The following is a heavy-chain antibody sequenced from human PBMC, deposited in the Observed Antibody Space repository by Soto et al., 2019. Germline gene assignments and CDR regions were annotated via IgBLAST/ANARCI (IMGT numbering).Heavy chain of an antibody. Sequence: PGGSLRLSCAASGFTVSSNYMSWVRQAPGKGLEWVSVIYSGGSTYYADSVKGRFTISRDNSKNTLYLQMNSLRAEDTAVYYCARAMNKLELGAFDIWGQGTMVTVSS. V-gene: IGHV3-66*01. J-gene: IGHJ3*02. CDR3: ARAMNKLELGAFDI. CDR2: IYSGGST. D-gene: IGHD1-7*01. CDR1: GFTVSSNY.